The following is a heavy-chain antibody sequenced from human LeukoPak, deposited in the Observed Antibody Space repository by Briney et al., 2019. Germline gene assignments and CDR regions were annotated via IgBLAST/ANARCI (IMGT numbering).Heavy chain of an antibody. Sequence: SETLSLTCTVSGGSISSFYWSRIRQSAGKGLEWIGRIYTSGSTNYNPSLKTRVTMSVDTSKNQFSLKLSSVTAADTAVYYCARGDRAVAGAWGWFDPWGQGTLVTVSS. CDR3: ARGDRAVAGAWGWFDP. CDR2: IYTSGST. CDR1: GGSISSFY. V-gene: IGHV4-4*07. D-gene: IGHD6-19*01. J-gene: IGHJ5*02.